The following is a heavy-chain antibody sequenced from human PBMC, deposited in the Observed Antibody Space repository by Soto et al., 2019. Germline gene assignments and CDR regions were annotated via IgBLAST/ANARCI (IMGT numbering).Heavy chain of an antibody. J-gene: IGHJ4*02. D-gene: IGHD3-10*01. Sequence: TGGSLRLSCAASGFNFSSYSMNWVRQAPGKGLEWVSSISSSSSYIYYADSVKGRFTISRDNAKNSLYLQMNSLRAEDTAVYYCARDSDVLLWFGDPRPHFDYWGQGTLVTVSS. V-gene: IGHV3-21*01. CDR1: GFNFSSYS. CDR2: ISSSSSYI. CDR3: ARDSDVLLWFGDPRPHFDY.